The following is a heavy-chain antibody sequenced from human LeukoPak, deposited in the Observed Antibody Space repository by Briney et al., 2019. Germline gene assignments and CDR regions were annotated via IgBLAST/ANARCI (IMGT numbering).Heavy chain of an antibody. CDR1: GGSFSGYY. V-gene: IGHV4-34*01. J-gene: IGHJ5*02. CDR3: ARTAHYAIAAAGTGIYNWFDP. D-gene: IGHD6-13*01. CDR2: INHSGCT. Sequence: PSETLSLTCAVYGGSFSGYYWSWIRQPPGKGLEWIGEINHSGCTNYNPSLKSRVTISVDTSKNQFSLKLSSVTAADTAVYYCARTAHYAIAAAGTGIYNWFDPWGQGTLVTVSS.